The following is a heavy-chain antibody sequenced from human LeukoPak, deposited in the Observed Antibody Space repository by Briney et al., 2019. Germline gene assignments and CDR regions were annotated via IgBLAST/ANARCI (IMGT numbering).Heavy chain of an antibody. D-gene: IGHD3-10*01. CDR1: GGSISSGGYS. Sequence: SETLSLTCAVSGGSISSGGYSWSWIRQPPGKGLEWIGYIYHSGSTYYNPSLKSRVTISVDRSKNQFSLKLSSVTAADTAVYYCAGEATDYYGSGSYGWFDPWGQGNLVTVSS. CDR2: IYHSGST. CDR3: AGEATDYYGSGSYGWFDP. J-gene: IGHJ5*02. V-gene: IGHV4-30-2*01.